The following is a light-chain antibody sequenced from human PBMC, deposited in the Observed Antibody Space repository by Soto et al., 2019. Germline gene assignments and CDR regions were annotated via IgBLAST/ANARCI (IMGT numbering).Light chain of an antibody. CDR2: EVT. V-gene: IGLV2-8*01. J-gene: IGLJ2*01. CDR1: SSDVGGYGY. Sequence: QSALTQPPSASGSPGQSVTISCTGTSSDVGGYGYVSWYQQHPGKAPRLMIYEVTKRPSEVTDRFSGYRSGSTASLTVSGLQAEYEANDYCSSYAGNDIVLFGGGTKVTVL. CDR3: SSYAGNDIVL.